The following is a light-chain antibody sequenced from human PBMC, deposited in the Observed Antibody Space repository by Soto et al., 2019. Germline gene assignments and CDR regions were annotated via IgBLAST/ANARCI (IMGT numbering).Light chain of an antibody. CDR3: QQYNYWPLS. CDR2: GAS. CDR1: QSVSGIY. J-gene: IGKJ4*01. Sequence: EIVLTQSPGTLSLSPGERATLSCRASQSVSGIYLAWYQQKPGQAPRLLIYGASSRATGIPDRFSGSGSGTDFTLTISRLEPEDFAVYYCQQYNYWPLSFGGGTKVEIK. V-gene: IGKV3-20*01.